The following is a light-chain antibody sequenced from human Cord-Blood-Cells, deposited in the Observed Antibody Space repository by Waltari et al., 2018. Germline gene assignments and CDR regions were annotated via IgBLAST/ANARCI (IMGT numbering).Light chain of an antibody. V-gene: IGKV1-5*01. CDR2: DAS. CDR3: QQYNSYPLT. Sequence: DIQMTQSPSTLSASVGDRVTITCRARQSISSWVAWYQQKPGKAPKPLIYDASSLESGVPSRFSGSGSGTEFTLTISSLQPDDFATYYCQQYNSYPLTFGGGTKVEIK. CDR1: QSISSW. J-gene: IGKJ4*01.